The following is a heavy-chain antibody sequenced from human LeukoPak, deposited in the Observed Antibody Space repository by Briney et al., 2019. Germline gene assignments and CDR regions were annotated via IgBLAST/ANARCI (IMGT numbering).Heavy chain of an antibody. J-gene: IGHJ4*02. Sequence: GASVKVSCKTSGYTFTDYYIHWVRQAPGQGLEWMGWINPNSGKTNSAQKFQGRVTMTGDTSISTAYMELRRVTSDDTAVYYCARDRDYSNTERGFDYWGQGTLVTVSS. CDR2: INPNSGKT. CDR1: GYTFTDYY. CDR3: ARDRDYSNTERGFDY. V-gene: IGHV1-2*02. D-gene: IGHD4-11*01.